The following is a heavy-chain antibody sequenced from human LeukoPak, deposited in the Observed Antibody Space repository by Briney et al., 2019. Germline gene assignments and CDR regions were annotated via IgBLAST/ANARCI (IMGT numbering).Heavy chain of an antibody. CDR1: GYIFTNYA. CDR2: ISTYNGNT. V-gene: IGHV1-18*01. Sequence: GASVKVSCKASGYIFTNYAIGWVRQAPGQGLEWMGWISTYNGNTKNAQKLQGRVTMTTDTSTSTAYMELRTLRSDDTAVYYCARADTVRLGELSHFDYWGQGTLVTVSS. J-gene: IGHJ4*02. CDR3: ARADTVRLGELSHFDY. D-gene: IGHD3-16*02.